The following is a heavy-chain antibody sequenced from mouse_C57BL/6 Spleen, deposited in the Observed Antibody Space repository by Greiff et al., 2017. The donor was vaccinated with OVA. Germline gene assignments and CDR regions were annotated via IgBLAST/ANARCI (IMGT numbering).Heavy chain of an antibody. CDR3: ARDWYFDV. V-gene: IGHV5-16*01. CDR1: GFTFSDYY. CDR2: INYDGSST. Sequence: EVQRVESEGGLVQPGSSMKLSCTASGFTFSDYYMAWVRQVPEKGLEWVANINYDGSSTYYLDSLKSRFIISRDNAKNILYLQMSSLKSEDTATYYCARDWYFDVWDTGTTVTVSS. J-gene: IGHJ1*03.